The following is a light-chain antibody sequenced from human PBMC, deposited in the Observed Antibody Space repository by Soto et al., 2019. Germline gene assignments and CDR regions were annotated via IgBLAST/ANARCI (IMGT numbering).Light chain of an antibody. CDR1: SSDVGGYNY. CDR2: DVS. J-gene: IGLJ1*01. CDR3: CSYTTSNTPQKV. Sequence: QSALTQPASVSGSPGQSITITCTGTSSDVGGYNYVSWYQQHPGKAPKFMIYDVSNRPSGVSNRFSGSKSGNTASLTISGLQAEDEADYYCCSYTTSNTPQKVFGTGTKVTVL. V-gene: IGLV2-14*01.